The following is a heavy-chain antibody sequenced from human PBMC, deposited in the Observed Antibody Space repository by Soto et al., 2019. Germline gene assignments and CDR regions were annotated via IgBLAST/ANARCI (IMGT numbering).Heavy chain of an antibody. V-gene: IGHV5-51*01. CDR2: IYPGDFDT. D-gene: IGHD4-17*01. CDR1: GYRFSSYF. Sequence: VESLKITCKASGYRFSSYFIGWVRQMPVKGLEWMGMIYPGDFDTRYSPSFKGQVTISADTSISTAYLQWSSLKASDTAMYYCARLVDGDYGPKRIDPWGQGTLVTVSS. J-gene: IGHJ5*02. CDR3: ARLVDGDYGPKRIDP.